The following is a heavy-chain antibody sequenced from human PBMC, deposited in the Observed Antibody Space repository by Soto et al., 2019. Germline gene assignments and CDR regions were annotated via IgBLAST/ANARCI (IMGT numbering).Heavy chain of an antibody. Sequence: PGGSLRLSCAASGFTFSDHYMDWVRQAPGKGLEWVGRTRNKANSYTTEYAASVKGRFTISRDDSKNSLYLQMNSLKTEDTAVYYCASGSYGDYTFDYYGIDVWGQGTTVTVSS. CDR2: TRNKANSYTT. D-gene: IGHD4-17*01. CDR1: GFTFSDHY. CDR3: ASGSYGDYTFDYYGIDV. J-gene: IGHJ6*02. V-gene: IGHV3-72*01.